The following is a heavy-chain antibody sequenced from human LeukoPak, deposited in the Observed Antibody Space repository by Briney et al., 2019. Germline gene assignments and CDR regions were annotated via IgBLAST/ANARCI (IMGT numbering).Heavy chain of an antibody. V-gene: IGHV3-48*01. Sequence: GGSLRLSCAASGFTFSSYSMNWVRQAPGKGLEWVSYISSSSSTIYYADSVKGRFTISRDNAKNSLYLQMNSLRAEDTAVYYCARDIGGRRGYSYGYSDYWGQGTLVTVSS. J-gene: IGHJ4*02. CDR1: GFTFSSYS. D-gene: IGHD5-18*01. CDR2: ISSSSSTI. CDR3: ARDIGGRRGYSYGYSDY.